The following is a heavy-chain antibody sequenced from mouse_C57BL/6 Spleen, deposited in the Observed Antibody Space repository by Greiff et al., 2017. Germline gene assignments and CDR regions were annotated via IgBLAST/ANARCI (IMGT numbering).Heavy chain of an antibody. J-gene: IGHJ4*01. V-gene: IGHV5-15*01. CDR3: ARRGYYDYGDAMDY. D-gene: IGHD2-4*01. CDR1: GFTFSDYG. Sequence: EVTVVESGGGLVQPGGSLKLSCAASGFTFSDYGMAWVRQAPRKGPEWVAFISNLAYSIYYADTVTGRFTFSRENAKNTLYLEMSSLRSEDTAMYYCARRGYYDYGDAMDYWGQGTSVTVSS. CDR2: ISNLAYSI.